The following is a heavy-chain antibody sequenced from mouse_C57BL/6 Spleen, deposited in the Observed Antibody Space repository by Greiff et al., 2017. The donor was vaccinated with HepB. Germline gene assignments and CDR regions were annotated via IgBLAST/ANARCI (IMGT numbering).Heavy chain of an antibody. CDR1: GYTFTSYT. D-gene: IGHD2-2*01. J-gene: IGHJ1*03. V-gene: IGHV1-4*01. CDR2: VNPSSGYT. Sequence: QVQLKESGAELARPGAPVKMSCKASGYTFTSYTMHWVKQRPGQGLEWIGYVNPSSGYTKYNQKFKDKATLTADKSSSTAYMQLSSLTSEDSAVYYCARAPDGYGVYWYFGVWGTGATVTVAS. CDR3: ARAPDGYGVYWYFGV.